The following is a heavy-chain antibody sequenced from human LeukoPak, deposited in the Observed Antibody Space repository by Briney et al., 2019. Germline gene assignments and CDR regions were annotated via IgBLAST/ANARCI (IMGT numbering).Heavy chain of an antibody. CDR1: GFSFADYD. V-gene: IGHV3-20*04. Sequence: GGSLRLSCAASGFSFADYDMSWVRHAPGKGLEWISGINGNGRSTGYADSVKGRFTISRDNAKNSLYLQMNSLRAEDTALYYCARDFSSGLTPGCDYWSQGTLVTVSS. D-gene: IGHD6-19*01. J-gene: IGHJ4*02. CDR2: INGNGRST. CDR3: ARDFSSGLTPGCDY.